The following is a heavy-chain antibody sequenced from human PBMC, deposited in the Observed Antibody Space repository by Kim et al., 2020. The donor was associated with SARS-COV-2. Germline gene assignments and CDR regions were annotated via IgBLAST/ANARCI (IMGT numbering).Heavy chain of an antibody. D-gene: IGHD3-10*01. CDR2: ISGSGGST. CDR1: GFTFSSYA. J-gene: IGHJ4*02. V-gene: IGHV3-23*01. Sequence: GGSLRLSCAASGFTFSSYAMSWVRQAPGKGLEWVSAISGSGGSTYYADSVKGRFTISRDNSKNTLYLQMNSLRAEDTAVYYCAKSLTPLVVRGVKDYWGPGTLVTVSS. CDR3: AKSLTPLVVRGVKDY.